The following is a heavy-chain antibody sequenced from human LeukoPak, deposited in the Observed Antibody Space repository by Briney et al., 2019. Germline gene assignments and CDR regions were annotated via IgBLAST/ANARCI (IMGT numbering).Heavy chain of an antibody. CDR2: IGPHSTFT. CDR1: GFTFADHY. CDR3: VREGEGPLSKDFDY. J-gene: IGHJ4*02. V-gene: IGHV1-2*02. Sequence: ASMKVSCKSSGFTFADHYMHWVRQGPGQGLEWMGYIGPHSTFTSSPQEFQGRVTMTRDASMSTAYMELTRLTSDDTAVYYCVREGEGPLSKDFDYWGQGTLVTVSS. D-gene: IGHD2/OR15-2a*01.